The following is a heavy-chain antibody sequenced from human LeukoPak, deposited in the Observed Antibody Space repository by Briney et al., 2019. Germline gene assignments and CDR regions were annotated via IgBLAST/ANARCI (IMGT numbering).Heavy chain of an antibody. CDR2: INHSGST. CDR1: GGSFSGYY. D-gene: IGHD3-16*01. Sequence: SETLSLTCAVYGGSFSGYYWSWIRQPPGKGLEWIGEINHSGSTNYNPSLKSRVTISVDTSKNQFSLKLSSVTAADTAMYYCARASFWESPINWFDPWGQGTLVTVSS. CDR3: ARASFWESPINWFDP. V-gene: IGHV4-34*01. J-gene: IGHJ5*02.